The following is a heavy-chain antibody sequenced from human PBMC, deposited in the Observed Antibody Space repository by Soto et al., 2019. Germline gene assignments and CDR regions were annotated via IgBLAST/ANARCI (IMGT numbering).Heavy chain of an antibody. D-gene: IGHD1-1*01. CDR3: AKDLSWNPAEYNWFDP. V-gene: IGHV3-23*01. CDR2: IANTGDST. CDR1: GFTFSTYA. Sequence: PRLSCVVSGFTFSTYAMSWVRQAPGKGLEWVSTIANTGDSTYYADSVKGRFTISRDNSKNTLYLQLKSLTVEDTAVYYCAKDLSWNPAEYNWFDPWGQGTLVTVSS. J-gene: IGHJ5*02.